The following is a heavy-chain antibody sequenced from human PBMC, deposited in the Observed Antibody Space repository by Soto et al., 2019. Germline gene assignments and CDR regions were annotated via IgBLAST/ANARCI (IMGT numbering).Heavy chain of an antibody. J-gene: IGHJ6*02. D-gene: IGHD3-10*01. V-gene: IGHV1-18*01. CDR2: ISAYNGNT. CDR1: GYTFTSYG. Sequence: ASVKVSCKASGYTFTSYGISWVRQAPGQGLEWMGWISAYNGNTNYAQKLQGRVTMTTDTSTSTAYMELRSLRSDDTAVYYRAGGLYYYGSGSYYYYGMDVWGQGTTVTVSS. CDR3: AGGLYYYGSGSYYYYGMDV.